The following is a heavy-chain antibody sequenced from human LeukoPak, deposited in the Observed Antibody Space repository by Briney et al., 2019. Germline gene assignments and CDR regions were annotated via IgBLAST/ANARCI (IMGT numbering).Heavy chain of an antibody. D-gene: IGHD3-22*01. Sequence: KTGGSLRLSCAASGFTFSSYSMNWVRQAPGKGLEWVSSISSSSSYIYYADSVKGRFTISRDNAKNSLYLQMNSLRAEDTAVYYCARAAYYYDSSGYPYWGQGTLVTVSP. V-gene: IGHV3-21*01. J-gene: IGHJ4*02. CDR3: ARAAYYYDSSGYPY. CDR1: GFTFSSYS. CDR2: ISSSSSYI.